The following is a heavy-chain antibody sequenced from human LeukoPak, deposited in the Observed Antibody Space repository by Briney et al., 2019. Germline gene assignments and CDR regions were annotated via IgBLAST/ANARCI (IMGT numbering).Heavy chain of an antibody. CDR2: IYDRGPA. J-gene: IGHJ3*02. CDR1: GYAITGGGFS. Sequence: TSETLTLTCTVSGYAITGGGFSWNWIRQPPGKGLEWIGCIYDRGPAYYNPSLKSRFTISVDRPKNQFSLKLSSVTAADTAVYYCARGYCSGGSCYPTLDAFDIWGQGTMVTVSS. D-gene: IGHD2-15*01. V-gene: IGHV4-30-2*01. CDR3: ARGYCSGGSCYPTLDAFDI.